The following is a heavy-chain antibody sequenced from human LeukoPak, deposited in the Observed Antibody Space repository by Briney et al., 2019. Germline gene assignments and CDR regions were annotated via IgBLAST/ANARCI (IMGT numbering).Heavy chain of an antibody. CDR1: GFTFSDYG. CDR2: ISSSGGST. Sequence: GGSLRLSCAASGFTFSDYGMSWVRQAPGKGLEWVAFISSSGGSTYYADSVKGRFTISRDNSKNTLYLQMNSLRAEDTAVYYCAKRSNSYYYGSGIHAFDIWGQGTMVTVSS. J-gene: IGHJ3*02. CDR3: AKRSNSYYYGSGIHAFDI. D-gene: IGHD3-10*01. V-gene: IGHV3-23*01.